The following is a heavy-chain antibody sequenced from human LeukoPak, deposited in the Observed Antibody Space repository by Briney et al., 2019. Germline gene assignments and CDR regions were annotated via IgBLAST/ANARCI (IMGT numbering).Heavy chain of an antibody. V-gene: IGHV4-59*08. CDR3: ARTMALAAGSDY. D-gene: IGHD6-13*01. J-gene: IGHJ4*02. CDR1: GGSISSYY. CDR2: IYYSGST. Sequence: KPSETLCLTCAVSGGSISSYYWSGIRRPPGRGLGGVGYIYYSGSTNYTPSLKSRVTISVDTSKNQFSLKLSSVTAADTAVYYCARTMALAAGSDYWGQGTLVTVSS.